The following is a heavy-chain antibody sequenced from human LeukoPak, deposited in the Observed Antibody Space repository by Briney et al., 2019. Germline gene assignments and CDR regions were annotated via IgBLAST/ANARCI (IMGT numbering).Heavy chain of an antibody. Sequence: SGPALVKPTQTLTLTCTFSGFSLSTSGMRVRWSRQPPGKALEWLARIDWDDDKFYSTSLKTRLTISKDTSKNQVVLTMTNMDPVDTATYYCARGSYGYGGYFDYWGPGTLVTVSS. D-gene: IGHD5-18*01. CDR3: ARGSYGYGGYFDY. CDR1: GFSLSTSGMR. J-gene: IGHJ4*02. V-gene: IGHV2-70*04. CDR2: IDWDDDK.